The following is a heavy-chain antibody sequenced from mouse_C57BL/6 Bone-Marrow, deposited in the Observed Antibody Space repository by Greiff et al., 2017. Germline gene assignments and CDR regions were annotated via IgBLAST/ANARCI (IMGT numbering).Heavy chain of an antibody. CDR2: IYPGNSDT. CDR3: TRGLLRAGAMDH. CDR1: GYTFTSYW. Sequence: EVQLQQSGTVLARPGASVKMSCKTSGYTFTSYWMHWVKQRPGQGLEWIGAIYPGNSDTSYNQKFKGKAKLTAVTSASTAYMELSSLTNEDSAVYYCTRGLLRAGAMDHWGQGTSVTVSS. V-gene: IGHV1-5*01. D-gene: IGHD1-1*01. J-gene: IGHJ4*01.